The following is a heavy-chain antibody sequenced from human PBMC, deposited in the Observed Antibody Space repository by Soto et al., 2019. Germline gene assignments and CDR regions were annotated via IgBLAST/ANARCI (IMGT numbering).Heavy chain of an antibody. CDR1: GYTFTSYG. CDR2: ISAYNGNT. D-gene: IGHD4-17*01. CDR3: ARHVLTVTTGGPDY. V-gene: IGHV1-18*01. Sequence: QVQLVQSGVEVEKPGASEKVSCKASGYTFTSYGVSWVRQAPGQGLEWMGWISAYNGNTNYAQKFQGRVTMTTDTSTSTAYLEVRSLGSDDSAVYYGARHVLTVTTGGPDYWGQGNLVTVSS. J-gene: IGHJ4*02.